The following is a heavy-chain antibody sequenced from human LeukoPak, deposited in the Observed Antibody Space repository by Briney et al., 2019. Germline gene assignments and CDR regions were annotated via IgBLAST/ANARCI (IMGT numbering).Heavy chain of an antibody. Sequence: GGSLRLSCAASGFSFSYYWMSWVRQAPGKGQEWVANTKEDGSGSSYVDSVKSRFTISRDNAKNSLYLQMNSLRAEDTAVYYCAKGGVVGTLYYFDSWGQGTLVTVSS. J-gene: IGHJ4*02. CDR2: TKEDGSGS. CDR3: AKGGVVGTLYYFDS. D-gene: IGHD2-15*01. V-gene: IGHV3-7*01. CDR1: GFSFSYYW.